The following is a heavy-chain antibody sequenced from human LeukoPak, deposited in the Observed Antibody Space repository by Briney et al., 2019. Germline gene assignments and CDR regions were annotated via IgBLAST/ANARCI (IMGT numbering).Heavy chain of an antibody. Sequence: GGSLRLSCAASAFTFSDYGMHWVRQAPGKGLEWVAFIRYDGSDKYYADSVKGRFTISRDNSKNTLYLQLNSLRPEDTAVYYCAKAGGTYNDYWGQGTLVTVSS. J-gene: IGHJ4*02. CDR2: IRYDGSDK. D-gene: IGHD1-1*01. CDR3: AKAGGTYNDY. V-gene: IGHV3-30*02. CDR1: AFTFSDYG.